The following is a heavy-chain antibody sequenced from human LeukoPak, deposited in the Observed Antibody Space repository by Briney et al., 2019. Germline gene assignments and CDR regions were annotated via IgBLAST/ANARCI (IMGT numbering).Heavy chain of an antibody. Sequence: SETLSLTCTVSGDSISTSNSYWGWIRQPPGKGLEWIGSIYYSGNTYYNASLKSRVTISVDTSKNQFSLKLTSVTAADTAVYYCARGGGDGDYYFDYWGQGTLVTVSS. CDR2: IYYSGNT. J-gene: IGHJ4*02. V-gene: IGHV4-39*01. CDR3: ARGGGDGDYYFDY. D-gene: IGHD4-17*01. CDR1: GDSISTSNSY.